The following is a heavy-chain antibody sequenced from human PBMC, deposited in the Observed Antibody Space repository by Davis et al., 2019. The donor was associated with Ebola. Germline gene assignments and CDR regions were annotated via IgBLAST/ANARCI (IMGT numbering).Heavy chain of an antibody. CDR2: INSSGSTI. V-gene: IGHV3-48*03. D-gene: IGHD2-15*01. Sequence: GGSLRLSCAASGFTFSSYEMNWVRQAPGKGLEWVSYINSSGSTIYYADSVKGRFTISRDNAKNSLFLQMNSLRDEDTAVYYCVRGRGYCNGGSCYLDVWGQGTTVTVSS. CDR1: GFTFSSYE. CDR3: VRGRGYCNGGSCYLDV. J-gene: IGHJ6*02.